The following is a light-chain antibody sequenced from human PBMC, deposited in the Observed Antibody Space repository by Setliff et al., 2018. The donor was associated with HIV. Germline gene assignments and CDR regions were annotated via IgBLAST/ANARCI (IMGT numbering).Light chain of an antibody. Sequence: VSGAPGQRVTISCTGNTSSLGAGYAVHWYQHFPGTAPKLLIYGNNNRPSGVPDRFSGSKSGTAASLAITGLQAEDEAIYYCQSYDNTLTGLVVFGGGTKVTVL. J-gene: IGLJ2*01. CDR1: TSSLGAGYA. V-gene: IGLV1-40*01. CDR2: GNN. CDR3: QSYDNTLTGLVV.